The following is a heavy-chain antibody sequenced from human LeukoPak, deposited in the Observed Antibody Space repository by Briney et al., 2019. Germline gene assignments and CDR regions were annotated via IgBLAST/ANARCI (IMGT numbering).Heavy chain of an antibody. V-gene: IGHV4-61*08. Sequence: SQTLSLTCAVSGGSISSGDYYWSWIRQPPGEGLECIGYIYKSGSANYNPSLKSRVIISLDTSKNQFSLKLASVTAADTAVYYCARMALTKSDAFDIWGQGTMVTVST. CDR2: IYKSGSA. CDR3: ARMALTKSDAFDI. CDR1: GGSISSGDYY. J-gene: IGHJ3*02. D-gene: IGHD5-24*01.